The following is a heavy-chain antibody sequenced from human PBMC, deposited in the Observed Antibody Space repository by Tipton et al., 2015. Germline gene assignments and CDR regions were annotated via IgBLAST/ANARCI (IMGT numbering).Heavy chain of an antibody. Sequence: TLSLTCAVSAYSISSDYYWGWIRQPPGKGQEWIGSISHSGNTYYNPSLKSRVTISLDTSKNQFSLTLNSVTAADTAVYYCARDLEHGMDVWGQGTTVTVSS. D-gene: IGHD5-24*01. CDR3: ARDLEHGMDV. CDR1: AYSISSDYY. V-gene: IGHV4-38-2*02. J-gene: IGHJ6*02. CDR2: ISHSGNT.